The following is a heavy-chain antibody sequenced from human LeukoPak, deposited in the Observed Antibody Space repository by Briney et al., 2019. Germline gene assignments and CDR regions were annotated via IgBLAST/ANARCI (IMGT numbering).Heavy chain of an antibody. Sequence: GGSLRLSCAASGFTVSSNYMSWVRQAPGKGLEWVSVIYSGGSTYYADSVKGRFTIFRDNSKNTLYLQMNSLRAEDTAVYYCARTEYSSSSGDYWGQGTLVTVSS. D-gene: IGHD6-6*01. CDR3: ARTEYSSSSGDY. V-gene: IGHV3-53*01. CDR1: GFTVSSNY. J-gene: IGHJ4*02. CDR2: IYSGGST.